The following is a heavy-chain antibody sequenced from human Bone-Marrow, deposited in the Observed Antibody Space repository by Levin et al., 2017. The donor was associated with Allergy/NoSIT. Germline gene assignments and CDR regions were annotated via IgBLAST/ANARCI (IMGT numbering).Heavy chain of an antibody. CDR2: IKQGGETK. V-gene: IGHV3-7*01. D-gene: IGHD3-3*01. Sequence: GGSLRLSCAASGFTFSSYYMNWVRRAPGKGLEWVANIKQGGETKNYVDSVKGRFTISRDDAKSSLYMQMNSLRAEDTAVYYCARVEWLLRSTTIKEPSAYYDYYGMDVWGQGTTVTVSS. CDR1: GFTFSSYY. J-gene: IGHJ6*02. CDR3: ARVEWLLRSTTIKEPSAYYDYYGMDV.